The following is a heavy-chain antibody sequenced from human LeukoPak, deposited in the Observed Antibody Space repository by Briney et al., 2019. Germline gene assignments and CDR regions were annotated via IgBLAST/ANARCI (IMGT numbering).Heavy chain of an antibody. Sequence: GGSLRLFCAASGFTFSDYYMSWIRQATGKGLEWVSYISSSGSTIYYADSVKGRFTISRDNAKNSLYLQMNSLRAEDTAVYYCARGSTMVRGVIDYFDYWGQGTLVTVSS. J-gene: IGHJ4*02. CDR1: GFTFSDYY. CDR3: ARGSTMVRGVIDYFDY. V-gene: IGHV3-11*01. D-gene: IGHD3-10*01. CDR2: ISSSGSTI.